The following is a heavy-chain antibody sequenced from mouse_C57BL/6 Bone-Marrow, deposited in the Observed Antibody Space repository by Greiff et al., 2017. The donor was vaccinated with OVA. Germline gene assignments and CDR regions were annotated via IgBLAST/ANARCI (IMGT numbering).Heavy chain of an antibody. J-gene: IGHJ3*01. V-gene: IGHV3-6*01. CDR2: ISYDGSN. CDR1: GYSITSGYY. CDR3: AKGDGYSAWFAY. Sequence: EVKLQQSGPGLVKPSQSLSLTCSVTGYSITSGYYWNWIRQFPGNKLEWMGYISYDGSNNYNPSLKNRISITRDTSKNQFFLKLNSVTTEDTATYYCAKGDGYSAWFAYWGQGTLVTVSA. D-gene: IGHD2-3*01.